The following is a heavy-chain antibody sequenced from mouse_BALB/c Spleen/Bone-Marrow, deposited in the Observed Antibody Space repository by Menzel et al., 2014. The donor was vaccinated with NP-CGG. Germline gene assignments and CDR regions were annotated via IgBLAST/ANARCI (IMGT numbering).Heavy chain of an antibody. V-gene: IGHV14-3*02. CDR1: GFNIKDTY. D-gene: IGHD1-1*01. J-gene: IGHJ2*01. CDR3: AHGSTYGYFDY. Sequence: EVQLQQSGTELVKPGASVKSSCTASGFNIKDTYMHWVKQRPEQGLEWIGRIDPANGNTKYDPKFQGKATITADTSSNTADLQLSSLTSEDTAVYYCAHGSTYGYFDYWGQGTTLTVSS. CDR2: IDPANGNT.